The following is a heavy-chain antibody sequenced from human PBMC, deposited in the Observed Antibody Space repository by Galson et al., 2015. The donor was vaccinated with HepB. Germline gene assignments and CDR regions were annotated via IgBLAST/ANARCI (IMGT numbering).Heavy chain of an antibody. J-gene: IGHJ4*02. CDR3: GSRWADY. V-gene: IGHV3-7*01. CDR1: RFSFSNYW. D-gene: IGHD4-23*01. CDR2: IKQDGSER. Sequence: SLRLSCAASRFSFSNYWMSWVRQAPGKGLEWVAHIKQDGSERFYVGSVRGRFTISRDNAKNSLYLQMNSLRAEDTAVYYCGSRWADYWGQGTLVTVSS.